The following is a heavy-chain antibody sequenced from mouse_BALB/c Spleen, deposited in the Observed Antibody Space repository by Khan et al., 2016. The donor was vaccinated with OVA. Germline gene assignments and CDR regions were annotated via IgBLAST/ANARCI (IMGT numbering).Heavy chain of an antibody. CDR1: GLNIKDTH. J-gene: IGHJ2*01. Sequence: EVQLQQSGAEPVKSGATAKLFCTASGLNIKDTHIHWLKQWPELGLEWIVRIDLPNGNSKYYPKFPGKATKTADTSSNTAYLQLSSLTSEDTAVYYCARMARKWGQGTTLTVSS. CDR3: ARMARK. V-gene: IGHV14-3*02. CDR2: IDLPNGNS.